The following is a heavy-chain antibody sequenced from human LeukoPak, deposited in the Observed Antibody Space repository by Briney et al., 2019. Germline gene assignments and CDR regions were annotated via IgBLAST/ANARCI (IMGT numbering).Heavy chain of an antibody. J-gene: IGHJ6*03. V-gene: IGHV3-30*04. Sequence: GRSLRLSCAASGFTFSSYAMHWVRQAPGKGLEWVAVISYDGSNKYYADSVKGRFTISRDNSKNTLYLQMNSLRAEDTAVYYCANIAVTTKYYYYYYMDVWGKGTTVTISS. CDR1: GFTFSSYA. CDR2: ISYDGSNK. CDR3: ANIAVTTKYYYYYYMDV. D-gene: IGHD4-17*01.